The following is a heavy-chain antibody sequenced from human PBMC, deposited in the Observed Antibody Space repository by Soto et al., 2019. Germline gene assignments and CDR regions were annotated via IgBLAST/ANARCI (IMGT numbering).Heavy chain of an antibody. D-gene: IGHD5-12*01. Sequence: GGSLRLSCAASGFTFSSSWMTWVRQAPGKGLAWVANIKEDGSEKYYVDSVKGRFTISRGNTNESLYLQMNSLRAEDTAVYYCARDPAPVGYRGLDVWGQGTTVTVSS. V-gene: IGHV3-7*01. J-gene: IGHJ6*02. CDR1: GFTFSSSW. CDR3: ARDPAPVGYRGLDV. CDR2: IKEDGSEK.